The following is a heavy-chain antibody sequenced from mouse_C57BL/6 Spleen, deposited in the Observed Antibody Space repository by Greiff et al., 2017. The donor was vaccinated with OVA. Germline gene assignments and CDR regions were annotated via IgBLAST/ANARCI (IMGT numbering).Heavy chain of an antibody. J-gene: IGHJ3*01. CDR1: GFNIKDYY. Sequence: EVQLQQSGAELVRPGASVKLSCTASGFNIKDYYMHWVKQRPEQGLEWIGRIDPEDGDTEYAPKFQGKATMTADTSSNTAYLQLSSLTSEDTAVYYCTTTTVVATRAYWSQGTLVTVSA. V-gene: IGHV14-1*01. CDR2: IDPEDGDT. D-gene: IGHD1-1*01. CDR3: TTTTVVATRAY.